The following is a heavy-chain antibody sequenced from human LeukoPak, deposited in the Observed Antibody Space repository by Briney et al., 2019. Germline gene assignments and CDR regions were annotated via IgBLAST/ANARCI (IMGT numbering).Heavy chain of an antibody. J-gene: IGHJ6*03. CDR1: GGSFSGYY. Sequence: KPSETLSLXCAVYGGSFSGYYWSWIRQPPGKGLEWIGEINHSGSTNYNPSLKSRVTISVDTSKNQFSLKLSSVTAADTAVYYCARGHFWSGYYPYYYYYYMDVWGKGTTVTVSS. V-gene: IGHV4-34*01. CDR2: INHSGST. D-gene: IGHD3-3*02. CDR3: ARGHFWSGYYPYYYYYYMDV.